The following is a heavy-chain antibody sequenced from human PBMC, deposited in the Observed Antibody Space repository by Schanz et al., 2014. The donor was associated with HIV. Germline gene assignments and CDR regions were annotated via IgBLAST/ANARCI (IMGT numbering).Heavy chain of an antibody. V-gene: IGHV3-30-3*01. Sequence: QVQLVESGGGVVQPGRSLRLSCAASGFIFSNSALYWVRQAPGKGLEWVAVISSDGSNKFYADSVKGRFTISRDNAKKSLYLQMNSLRAEDTAVYYCARAGVTDRFDHWGQGTLVTVSS. CDR3: ARAGVTDRFDH. CDR1: GFIFSNSA. CDR2: ISSDGSNK. J-gene: IGHJ4*02. D-gene: IGHD2-21*02.